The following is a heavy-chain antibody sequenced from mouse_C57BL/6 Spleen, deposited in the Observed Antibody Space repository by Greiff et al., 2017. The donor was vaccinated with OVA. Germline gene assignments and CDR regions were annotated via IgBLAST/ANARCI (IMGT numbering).Heavy chain of an antibody. Sequence: VQLQQSGPELVKPGASVKISCKASGYAFSSSWMNWVKQRPGKGLEWIGRIYPGDGDTNYNGKFKGKATLTADKSSSTAYMQLSSLTSEDSAVYFCARRGTYEGYFDYWGQGTTLTVSS. CDR2: IYPGDGDT. V-gene: IGHV1-82*01. J-gene: IGHJ2*01. D-gene: IGHD2-14*01. CDR3: ARRGTYEGYFDY. CDR1: GYAFSSSW.